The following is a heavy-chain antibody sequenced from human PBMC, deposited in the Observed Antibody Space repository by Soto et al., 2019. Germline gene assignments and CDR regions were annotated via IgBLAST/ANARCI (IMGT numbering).Heavy chain of an antibody. CDR2: SIPIVGTA. J-gene: IGHJ6*02. Sequence: GASVKVSCKASLGTFSSYAISLVRQAPVQGHAWMGGSIPIVGTANYAQMSQGRVTLTADESTYTAYMELSSFRSEDTSVYYYARVPRWSSYFYYYYYGMDVWGQGPTVTVSS. V-gene: IGHV1-69*13. D-gene: IGHD3-3*01. CDR1: LGTFSSYA. CDR3: ARVPRWSSYFYYYYYGMDV.